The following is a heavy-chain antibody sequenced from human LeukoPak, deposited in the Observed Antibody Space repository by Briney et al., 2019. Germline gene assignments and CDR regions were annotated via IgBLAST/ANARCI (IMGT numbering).Heavy chain of an antibody. CDR1: GGTFSSYA. J-gene: IGHJ4*02. D-gene: IGHD3-22*01. V-gene: IGHV1-69*04. Sequence: ASVKVSCKASGGTFSSYAISWVRQAPGQGLEWMGRIIPILGIANYAQKFQGRVTITADKSTSTAYMGLSSLRSEDTAVYYCARSSVAGVGYFDYWGQGTLVTVSS. CDR3: ARSSVAGVGYFDY. CDR2: IIPILGIA.